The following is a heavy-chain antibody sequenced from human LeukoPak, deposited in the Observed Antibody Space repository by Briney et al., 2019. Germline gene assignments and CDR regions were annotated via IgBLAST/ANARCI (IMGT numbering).Heavy chain of an antibody. J-gene: IGHJ3*02. CDR3: AKDTRDPGAVAGGLAFDI. CDR2: ISWNSGSI. CDR1: GFTFDDYA. V-gene: IGHV3-9*01. D-gene: IGHD6-19*01. Sequence: GGSLRLSCAASGFTFDDYAMHWVRQAPGKGLEWVSGISWNSGSIGYADSVKGRFTISRDNAKNSLYLQMNSLRAEDTALYYCAKDTRDPGAVAGGLAFDIWGQGTMVTVSS.